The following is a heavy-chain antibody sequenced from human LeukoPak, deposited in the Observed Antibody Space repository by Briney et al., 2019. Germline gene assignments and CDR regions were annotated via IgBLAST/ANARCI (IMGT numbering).Heavy chain of an antibody. J-gene: IGHJ4*02. CDR2: ISSSGRTI. CDR3: ARGSTNFEY. CDR1: GFSFSDNY. V-gene: IGHV3-11*01. Sequence: PGGSLRLSCAASGFSFSDNYVSWIRQAPGKGLEWVSYISSSGRTISYADSVKGRFTISRDNAKNSLYLQMNSLRAEDTAVYYCARGSTNFEYWGQGTLVTVSS. D-gene: IGHD5/OR15-5a*01.